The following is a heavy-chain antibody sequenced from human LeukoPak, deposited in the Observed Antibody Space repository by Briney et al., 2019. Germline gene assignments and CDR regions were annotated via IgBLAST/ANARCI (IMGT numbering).Heavy chain of an antibody. D-gene: IGHD3-16*02. J-gene: IGHJ4*02. V-gene: IGHV3-23*01. CDR3: AKDRSFGGVIATIDY. Sequence: PGRSLRLSCAASGFTFSSYAMSWVRQAPGKGLEWVSAISGSGGSTYYADSVKGRFTISRDNSKNTLYLQMNSLRAEDTAVYYCAKDRSFGGVIATIDYWGQGTLVTVSS. CDR1: GFTFSSYA. CDR2: ISGSGGST.